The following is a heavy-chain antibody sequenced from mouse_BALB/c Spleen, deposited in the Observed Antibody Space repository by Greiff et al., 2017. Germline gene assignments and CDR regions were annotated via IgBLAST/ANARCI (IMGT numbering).Heavy chain of an antibody. V-gene: IGHV5-9-3*01. J-gene: IGHJ3*01. CDR1: GFTFSSYA. Sequence: EVQLVESGGGLVKPGGSLKLSCAASGFTFSSYAMSWVRQTPEKRLEWVATISSGGSYTYYPDSVKGRFTIARGTAKNTLYLQMSSLRSEDTAMYYCAREGGTTWFAYWGQGTLVTVSA. CDR2: ISSGGSYT. D-gene: IGHD2-14*01. CDR3: AREGGTTWFAY.